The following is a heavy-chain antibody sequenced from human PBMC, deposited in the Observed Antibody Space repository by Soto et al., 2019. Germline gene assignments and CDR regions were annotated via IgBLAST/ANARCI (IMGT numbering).Heavy chain of an antibody. Sequence: ASVKVSCKVSGYTLTELSMHWVRQAPGKGLEWMGGFDPEDGETIYAQKFQGRVTMTEDTSTDTAYMELSSLRSEDTAVYYCATAVGATIYYYYGMDVWGQGTTVTVSS. V-gene: IGHV1-24*01. J-gene: IGHJ6*02. CDR3: ATAVGATIYYYYGMDV. CDR1: GYTLTELS. CDR2: FDPEDGET. D-gene: IGHD1-26*01.